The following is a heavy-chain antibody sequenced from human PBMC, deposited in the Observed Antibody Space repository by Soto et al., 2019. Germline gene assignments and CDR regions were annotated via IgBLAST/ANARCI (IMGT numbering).Heavy chain of an antibody. J-gene: IGHJ4*02. V-gene: IGHV4-59*01. CDR1: GGSISSYY. CDR2: IYNSGST. CDR3: ARKGFFEY. Sequence: SETLSLTCTVSGGSISSYYWSWIRQPPGKGLEWIGCIYNSGSTSYNPSLQSRVTISVDTSKNQFSLKLSSVTAADTAVYYCARKGFFEYWGQGTLVTVSS.